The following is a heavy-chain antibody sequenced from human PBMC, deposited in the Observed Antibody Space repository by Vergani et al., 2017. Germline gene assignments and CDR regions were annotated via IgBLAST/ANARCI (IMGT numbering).Heavy chain of an antibody. CDR3: AKVGFSGPGWNWFDP. J-gene: IGHJ5*02. CDR1: GFTFSSYG. V-gene: IGHV3-30*02. CDR2: IRYDGSNK. Sequence: QVQLVESGGGVVQLGGSLRLPCAASGFTFSSYGMHWVRQAPGKGLEWVAFIRYDGSNKYYADSVKGRFTISRDNSKNTLYLQMNSLRAEDTAVYYCAKVGFSGPGWNWFDPWGQGTLVTVSS. D-gene: IGHD5-12*01.